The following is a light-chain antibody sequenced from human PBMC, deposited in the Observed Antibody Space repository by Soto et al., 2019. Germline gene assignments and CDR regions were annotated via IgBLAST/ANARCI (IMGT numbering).Light chain of an antibody. Sequence: EMVMTQSPATLSVSPGARATLSCRTSQSVSNNLAWYQHKPGQAPRLLIYGASTRATGIPGRFSGSGSGTEFTLTISSLQSEDFAVYYCHQYNHWWTFGQGTKVDIK. J-gene: IGKJ1*01. CDR2: GAS. CDR1: QSVSNN. V-gene: IGKV3-15*01. CDR3: HQYNHWWT.